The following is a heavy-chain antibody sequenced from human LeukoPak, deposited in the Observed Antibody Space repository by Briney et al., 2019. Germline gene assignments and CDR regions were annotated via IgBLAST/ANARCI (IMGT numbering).Heavy chain of an antibody. Sequence: VASVKVSCKASGYTFTSYGISWVRQAPGQGLEWMGWISAYNGNTNYAQKLQGRVTMTTDTSTSTAYMELRSLRSDDTAVYYCARDVPLSSLRFGEFTLLDYWGQGTLVTVSS. J-gene: IGHJ4*02. D-gene: IGHD3-10*01. CDR2: ISAYNGNT. CDR1: GYTFTSYG. V-gene: IGHV1-18*01. CDR3: ARDVPLSSLRFGEFTLLDY.